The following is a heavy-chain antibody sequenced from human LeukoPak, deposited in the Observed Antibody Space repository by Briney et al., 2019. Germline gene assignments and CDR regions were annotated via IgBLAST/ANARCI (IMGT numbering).Heavy chain of an antibody. V-gene: IGHV1-2*02. CDR1: GYTFTSYG. J-gene: IGHJ4*02. CDR2: INPNSGGT. CDR3: AREETSTTAIDY. Sequence: ASLKVSCKASGYTFTSYGISWVRQAPGQGLEWMGWINPNSGGTRYGQKFQGRVTMTRDTSISTAYMELSRLRSDDTAVYYCAREETSTTAIDYWGQGTLVTVSS. D-gene: IGHD1-1*01.